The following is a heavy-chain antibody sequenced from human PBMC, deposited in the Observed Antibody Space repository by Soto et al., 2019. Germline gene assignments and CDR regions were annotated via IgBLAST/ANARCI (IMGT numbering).Heavy chain of an antibody. V-gene: IGHV6-1*01. CDR2: TYYRSKWYN. D-gene: IGHD3-10*01. CDR1: GDSVSSNSAA. CDR3: ARDRGTVRFVPYNWVDP. J-gene: IGHJ5*02. Sequence: SQTLSLTCAISGDSVSSNSAAWNWIRQSPSRGLEWLGRTYYRSKWYNDYAVSVKSRITINPDTSKNQFSLQLNSVTPEDTAVYSSARDRGTVRFVPYNWVDPWGQGTLVTVSS.